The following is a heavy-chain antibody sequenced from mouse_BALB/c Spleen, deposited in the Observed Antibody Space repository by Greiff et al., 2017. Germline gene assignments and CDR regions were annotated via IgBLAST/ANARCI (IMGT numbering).Heavy chain of an antibody. CDR2: ISSGGSYT. J-gene: IGHJ2*01. CDR1: GFTFSSYA. CDR3: AAYYGYPFDY. V-gene: IGHV5-9-3*01. Sequence: EVQLVESGGGLVKPGGSLKLSCAASGFTFSSYAMSWVRQTPEKRLEWVATISSGGSYTYYPDSVKGRFTISRDNAKNTLYLQMSSVRSEDTAMYYCAAYYGYPFDYWGQGTTLTVSS. D-gene: IGHD2-14*01.